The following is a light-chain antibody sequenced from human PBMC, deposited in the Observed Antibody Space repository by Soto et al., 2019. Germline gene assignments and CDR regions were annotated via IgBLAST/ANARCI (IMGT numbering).Light chain of an antibody. CDR3: SSYAGSNTYVV. J-gene: IGLJ2*01. Sequence: QSALTQPPSASGSPGQSVTISCTGTSSDVGGYNYVSWYQQHPGKAPELMIYEVSKRPSGVPDRFSGSKSGNTASLTVSGLQAEDEADYYCSSYAGSNTYVVFGGGTKVTVL. V-gene: IGLV2-8*01. CDR1: SSDVGGYNY. CDR2: EVS.